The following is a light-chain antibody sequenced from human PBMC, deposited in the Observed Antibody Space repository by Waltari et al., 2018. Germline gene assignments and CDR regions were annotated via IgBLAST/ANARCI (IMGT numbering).Light chain of an antibody. CDR2: GAA. Sequence: EIVLTQSPATLSLSPGERATLSCRASQSVSTYLAWYQQKPGQVPRLLINGAANRATGIPARCSGSGSGTDFTITISSLEPEDFAVYYCQQRISWLGWTFGQGTKVEIK. CDR1: QSVSTY. V-gene: IGKV3-11*01. J-gene: IGKJ1*01. CDR3: QQRISWLGWT.